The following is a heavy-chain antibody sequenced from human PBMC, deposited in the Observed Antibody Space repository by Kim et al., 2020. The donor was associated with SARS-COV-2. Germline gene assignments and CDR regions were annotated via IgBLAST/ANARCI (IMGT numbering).Heavy chain of an antibody. Sequence: SVKVSCKASGGTFSSYAISWVRQAPGQGLEWMGGIIPIFGTANYAQKFQGRVTITADESTSTAYMELSSLRSEDTAVYYCASWEGGDILTGRAHVYYYYYGMDVWGQGTTVTVSS. V-gene: IGHV1-69*13. CDR2: IIPIFGTA. CDR1: GGTFSSYA. J-gene: IGHJ6*02. CDR3: ASWEGGDILTGRAHVYYYYYGMDV. D-gene: IGHD3-9*01.